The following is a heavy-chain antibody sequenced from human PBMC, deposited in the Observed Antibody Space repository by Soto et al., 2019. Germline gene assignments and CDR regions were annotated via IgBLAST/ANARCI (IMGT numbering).Heavy chain of an antibody. CDR1: GYTLTELS. J-gene: IGHJ4*02. V-gene: IGHV1-24*01. CDR2: FDLENGET. Sequence: GASVKVSCKVSGYTLTELSIHWVRQAPGEGLEWMGGFDLENGETICAQRFQGRVTMTEESSADTPYMELSSLRSEDTAVHYCAIEARRSNQFDQWAEGNMATVSS. D-gene: IGHD6-13*01. CDR3: AIEARRSNQFDQ.